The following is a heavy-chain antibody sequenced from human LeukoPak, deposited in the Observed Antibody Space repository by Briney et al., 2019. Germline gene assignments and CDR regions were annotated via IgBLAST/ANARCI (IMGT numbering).Heavy chain of an antibody. CDR3: ARGGGRPDWLQAHWYFDL. CDR1: GGSVTSYY. D-gene: IGHD3-9*01. CDR2: IYYSGST. J-gene: IGHJ2*01. V-gene: IGHV4-59*02. Sequence: SETLSLTCTVSGGSVTSYYWSWIRQPPGRGLEWIGYIYYSGSTNYNPSLKSRVTISVDTSKNQFSLKLSSVTAADTAVYYCARGGGRPDWLQAHWYFDLWGCGTLVTVSS.